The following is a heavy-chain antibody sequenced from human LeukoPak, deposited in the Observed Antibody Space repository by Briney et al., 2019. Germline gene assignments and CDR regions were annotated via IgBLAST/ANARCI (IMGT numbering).Heavy chain of an antibody. CDR2: IKQDGSEK. V-gene: IGHV3-7*01. CDR3: AREVPAAGTPFFDY. Sequence: GGSLRLSCAASGFTFSSYWLSWVRQAPGKGLEGVPNIKQDGSEKYYVDSVKGRFTISRDNAKNSLYLQMNSLRAEDTAVYYCAREVPAAGTPFFDYWGQGTLVTVSS. CDR1: GFTFSSYW. J-gene: IGHJ4*02. D-gene: IGHD6-13*01.